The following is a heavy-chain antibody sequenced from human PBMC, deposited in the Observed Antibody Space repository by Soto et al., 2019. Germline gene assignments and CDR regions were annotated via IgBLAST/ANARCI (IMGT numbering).Heavy chain of an antibody. D-gene: IGHD4-17*01. CDR2: IIPILGIA. J-gene: IGHJ4*02. V-gene: IGHV1-69*08. CDR3: ARDAYCDYVGVGY. CDR1: GGTFSSYT. Sequence: QVQLVQSGAEVKKPGSSVKVSCKASGGTFSSYTISWVRQAPGQGLEWMGRIIPILGIANYAQKFQGRVTITADKSTSTAYMELSSLRSEDTAVYYCARDAYCDYVGVGYWGQGTLVTVSS.